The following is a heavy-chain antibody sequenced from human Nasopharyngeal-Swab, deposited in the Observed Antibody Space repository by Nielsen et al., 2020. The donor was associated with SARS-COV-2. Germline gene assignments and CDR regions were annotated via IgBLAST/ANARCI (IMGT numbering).Heavy chain of an antibody. Sequence: WVRQAPGQGLEWMGIINPSGGSTSYAQKFQGRVTMTRDTSTSTVYMELSSLRSEDTAVCYCARDGSRDIVVVVAATTSCYFDYWGQGTLVTVSS. CDR3: ARDGSRDIVVVVAATTSCYFDY. J-gene: IGHJ4*02. V-gene: IGHV1-46*01. D-gene: IGHD2-15*01. CDR2: INPSGGST.